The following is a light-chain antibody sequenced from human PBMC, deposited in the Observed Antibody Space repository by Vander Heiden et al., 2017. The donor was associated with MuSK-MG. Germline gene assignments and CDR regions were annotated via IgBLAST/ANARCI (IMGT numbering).Light chain of an antibody. CDR1: SSNIGAGYD. CDR3: QSYDSSLTVWV. Sequence: QSVLTQPPSVSGAPGQRVTISCTGSSSNIGAGYDVPWYQQLPGPAPKLLIYGNSNRPSGVPHRFSGSTSGTSASLAITGLQAEDDADYYCQSYDSSLTVWVFGGGTKLT. V-gene: IGLV1-40*01. J-gene: IGLJ3*02. CDR2: GNS.